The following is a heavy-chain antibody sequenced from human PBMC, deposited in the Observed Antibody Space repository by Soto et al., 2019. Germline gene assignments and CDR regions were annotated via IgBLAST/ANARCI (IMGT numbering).Heavy chain of an antibody. J-gene: IGHJ4*02. CDR3: ARDLGQQLFDY. Sequence: QVQLVQSGAEVKKPGASVKVSCKASGYTFNSYGISWVRQAPGQGLEWMGWISAYNGNKKYAQKLQGRXTXTXXTSTSTAYMELRSLRSDDTAVYYCARDLGQQLFDYWGQGTLVTVSS. CDR2: ISAYNGNK. V-gene: IGHV1-18*01. D-gene: IGHD6-13*01. CDR1: GYTFNSYG.